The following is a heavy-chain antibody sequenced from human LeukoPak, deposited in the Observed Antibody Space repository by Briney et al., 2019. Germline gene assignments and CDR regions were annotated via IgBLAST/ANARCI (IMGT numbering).Heavy chain of an antibody. CDR3: ASYTNYYDSSGYYYNFDY. CDR1: GGSFSGYY. Sequence: SETLSLTCAVYGGSFSGYYWSWIRQPPGKGLEWIGSIYYSGSTYYNPSLKSRVTISVDTSKNQFSLKLSSVAAADTAVYYCASYTNYYDSSGYYYNFDYWGQGTLVTVSS. V-gene: IGHV4-34*01. D-gene: IGHD3-22*01. CDR2: IYYSGST. J-gene: IGHJ4*02.